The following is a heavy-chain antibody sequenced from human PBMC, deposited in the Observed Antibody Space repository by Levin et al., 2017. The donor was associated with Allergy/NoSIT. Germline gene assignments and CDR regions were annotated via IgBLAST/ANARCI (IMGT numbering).Heavy chain of an antibody. CDR3: TTYGDYVDDY. J-gene: IGHJ4*02. Sequence: GESLKISCAASGFTFSNAWMSWVRQAPGKGLEWVGRIKSKTDGGTTDYAAPVKGRFTISRDDSKNTLYLQMNSLKTEDTAVYDCTTYGDYVDDYWGQGTLVTVSS. CDR1: GFTFSNAW. D-gene: IGHD4-17*01. CDR2: IKSKTDGGTT. V-gene: IGHV3-15*01.